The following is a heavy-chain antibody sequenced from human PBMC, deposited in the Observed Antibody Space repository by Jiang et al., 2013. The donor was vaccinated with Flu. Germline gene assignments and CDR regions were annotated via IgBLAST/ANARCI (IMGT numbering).Heavy chain of an antibody. V-gene: IGHV5-10-1*01. D-gene: IGHD1-14*01. CDR2: IDPTDSYS. Sequence: GSGYSFTPTGSPGCARCRKGLEWMGMIDPTDSYSKYSPSFQGHVNISADTSITTAYLQWSSLKASDSAIYYCARHNGPSAHQRSLSGHNWFDPWGQGTLVTVSS. J-gene: IGHJ5*02. CDR1: GYSFTPTG. CDR3: ARHNGPSAHQRSLSGHNWFDP.